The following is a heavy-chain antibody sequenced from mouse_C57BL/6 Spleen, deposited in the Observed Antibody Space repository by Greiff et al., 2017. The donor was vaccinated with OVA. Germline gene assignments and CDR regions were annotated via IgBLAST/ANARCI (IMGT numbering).Heavy chain of an antibody. V-gene: IGHV14-4*01. CDR1: GFNIKDDY. J-gene: IGHJ2*01. D-gene: IGHD3-2*02. CDR2: IDPENGDT. CDR3: TTLSSGYLGY. Sequence: VQLQQSGAELVRPGASVKLSCTASGFNIKDDYMHWVKQRPEQGLEWIGWIDPENGDTEYASKFQGKATITADTSSNTAYLQLSSLTSEDTAVYYCTTLSSGYLGYWGQGTTLTVSS.